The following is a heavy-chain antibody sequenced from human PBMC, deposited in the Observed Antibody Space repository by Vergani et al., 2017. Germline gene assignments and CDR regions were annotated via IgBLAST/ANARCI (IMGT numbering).Heavy chain of an antibody. CDR1: GFTFSDYY. D-gene: IGHD4-17*01. Sequence: QVQLVESGGGVVQPGRSLRLSCAASGFTFSDYYMSWIRQAPGKGLEWVSYISSSGSTIYYADSVKGRFTISRDNAKNSLYLQMNSLRAEDTAVYYCARPYGDHYYYYYGMDVWGQGTTVTVSS. CDR2: ISSSGSTI. CDR3: ARPYGDHYYYYYGMDV. J-gene: IGHJ6*02. V-gene: IGHV3-11*04.